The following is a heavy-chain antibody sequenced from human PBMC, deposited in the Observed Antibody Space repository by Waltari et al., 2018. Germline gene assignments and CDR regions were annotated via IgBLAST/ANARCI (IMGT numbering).Heavy chain of an antibody. CDR2: IYYSGST. CDR3: ARITIFGVVIQSYYYYMDV. V-gene: IGHV4-39*01. Sequence: QLQLQESGPGLVKPSETLSLTCTVSGGSISSSSYYWGWIRQPPGKGLEWIGSIYYSGSTYYNPSLKSRVTISVDTSKNQFSLKLSSVTAADTAVYYCARITIFGVVIQSYYYYMDVWGKGTTVTVSS. D-gene: IGHD3-3*01. J-gene: IGHJ6*03. CDR1: GGSISSSSYY.